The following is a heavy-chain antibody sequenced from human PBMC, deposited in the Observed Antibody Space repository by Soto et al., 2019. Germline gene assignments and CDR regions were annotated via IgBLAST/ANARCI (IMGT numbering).Heavy chain of an antibody. CDR2: IIPIFGTA. V-gene: IGHV1-69*13. D-gene: IGHD6-13*01. Sequence: PSVKVSCKASGGTFSSYAISWVRQAPGQGLEWMGGIIPIFGTANYAQKFQGRVTITADESTSTAYMELSSLRSEDTAVYYCAREAGYSSSDDAFDIWGQGTMVTVSS. CDR1: GGTFSSYA. J-gene: IGHJ3*02. CDR3: AREAGYSSSDDAFDI.